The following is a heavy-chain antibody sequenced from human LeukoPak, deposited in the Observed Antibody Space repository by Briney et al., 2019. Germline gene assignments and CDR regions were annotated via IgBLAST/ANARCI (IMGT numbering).Heavy chain of an antibody. Sequence: ASVKVSCKASGCTFINYGISWVRQAPGQGLERMGWISAYNGSTNYAQNLQGRVTMTTDTSTTTAYMELRSLRSDDTAVYYCARAAVYYGSGSKYWGQGTLVTVSS. V-gene: IGHV1-18*01. CDR1: GCTFINYG. CDR2: ISAYNGST. CDR3: ARAAVYYGSGSKY. J-gene: IGHJ4*02. D-gene: IGHD3-10*01.